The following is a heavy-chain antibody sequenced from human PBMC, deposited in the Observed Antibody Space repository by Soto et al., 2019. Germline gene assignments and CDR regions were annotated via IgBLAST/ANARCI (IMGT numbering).Heavy chain of an antibody. V-gene: IGHV3-23*01. Sequence: GGSLILSCAASGFTFSNYAMSWVRQAPGKGLEWVSIISAGGGNTYYADSVKGRFTISRDNSKNTLYLQVNSLRAEDTAIYYCAKPENSKSWGNGPDYWGQGTLVTVSS. J-gene: IGHJ4*02. D-gene: IGHD3-16*01. CDR2: ISAGGGNT. CDR3: AKPENSKSWGNGPDY. CDR1: GFTFSNYA.